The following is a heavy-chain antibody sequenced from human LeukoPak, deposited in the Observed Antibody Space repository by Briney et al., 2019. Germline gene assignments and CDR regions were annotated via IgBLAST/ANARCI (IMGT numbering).Heavy chain of an antibody. D-gene: IGHD4-17*01. Sequence: ASVKVSCKASGYTFTSYGISWVRQAPGQGLEWMGWISAYNGNTNYAQKLQGRVTMTTDTSTSTAYMELRSLRSDDTAVYYCAQGKDDYGDYVNSGTFDYWGQGTLVTVSS. J-gene: IGHJ4*02. CDR3: AQGKDDYGDYVNSGTFDY. CDR1: GYTFTSYG. CDR2: ISAYNGNT. V-gene: IGHV1-18*01.